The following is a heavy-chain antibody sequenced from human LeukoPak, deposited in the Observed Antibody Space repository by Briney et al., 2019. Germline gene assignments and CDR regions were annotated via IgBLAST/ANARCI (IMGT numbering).Heavy chain of an antibody. CDR3: ARGGVVVPAAMRWFDP. J-gene: IGHJ5*02. Sequence: SQTLSLTCPVPGGSISSGGYYWSWIRQHPGKGLEWIGYIYYSGSTYYNPSLKSRVTISVDTSKNQFSLKLSSVTAADTAVYYCARGGVVVPAAMRWFDPWGQGTLVTVSS. V-gene: IGHV4-31*03. CDR1: GGSISSGGYY. D-gene: IGHD2-2*01. CDR2: IYYSGST.